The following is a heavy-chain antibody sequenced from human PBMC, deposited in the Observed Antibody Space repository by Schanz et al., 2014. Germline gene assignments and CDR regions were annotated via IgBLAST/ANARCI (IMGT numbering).Heavy chain of an antibody. CDR1: GRTFIVYHV. Sequence: QVQLVQSGAEVKKPGASMKVSCKASGRTFIVYHVLHWVRQAPGQGLEWMGWISAHNGNTKYVQKVHGRVTMTTDTSTSTAYMELRSLTSDDTAVYYCARNVIATGRAFDLWGPGTMVTVS. D-gene: IGHD6-13*01. CDR2: ISAHNGNT. CDR3: ARNVIATGRAFDL. J-gene: IGHJ3*01. V-gene: IGHV1-18*01.